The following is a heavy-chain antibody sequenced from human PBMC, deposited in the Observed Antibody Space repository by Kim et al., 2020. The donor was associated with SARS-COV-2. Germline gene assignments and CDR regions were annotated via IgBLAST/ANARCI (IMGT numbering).Heavy chain of an antibody. CDR1: GFTFSSYA. V-gene: IGHV3-23*01. CDR2: ISGSGCST. Sequence: GGSLRLSCAASGFTFSSYAMSWVRQAPGKGLEWVSAISGSGCSTYYADSVKGRFTISRDNSKNTLYLQMNSLRAEDTAVYYCAKSDYYDSSGYLGYWGQGTLVTVSS. D-gene: IGHD3-22*01. CDR3: AKSDYYDSSGYLGY. J-gene: IGHJ4*02.